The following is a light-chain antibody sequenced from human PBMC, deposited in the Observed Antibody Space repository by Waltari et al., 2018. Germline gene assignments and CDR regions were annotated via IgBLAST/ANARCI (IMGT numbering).Light chain of an antibody. CDR2: GAS. Sequence: EVLMTQSLATLSVSPGERATLSCRASQNVKSNVAWYQQKPGQAPRLLIYGASSRATVTPARFSGSGSGTEFNLTISSLQSEDFAVYYCQEYTTWLRGTFGQGTKVEIK. J-gene: IGKJ1*01. CDR1: QNVKSN. CDR3: QEYTTWLRGT. V-gene: IGKV3-15*01.